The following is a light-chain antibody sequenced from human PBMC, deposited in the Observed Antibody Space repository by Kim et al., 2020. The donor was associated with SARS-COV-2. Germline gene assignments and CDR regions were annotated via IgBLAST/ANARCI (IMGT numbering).Light chain of an antibody. CDR3: QQYGDSPLA. V-gene: IGKV3-20*01. J-gene: IGKJ4*01. CDR2: GAS. Sequence: EIVLTQSPGTLSLSPGERATLSCRASQSVSSSYLGWYQQKPGQAPRLLIYGASSRATGIPDRFSGSGSGKDFTLTITRLEPEDFAVYYCQQYGDSPLAFGGGTKVDIK. CDR1: QSVSSSY.